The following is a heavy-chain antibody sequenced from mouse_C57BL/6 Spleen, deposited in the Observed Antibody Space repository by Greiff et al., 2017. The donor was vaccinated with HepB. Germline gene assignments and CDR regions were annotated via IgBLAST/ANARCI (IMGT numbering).Heavy chain of an antibody. J-gene: IGHJ2*01. D-gene: IGHD3-3*01. CDR3: AREGLRYYYFDY. CDR1: GYAFTNYL. Sequence: VQWVESGAELVRPGTSVKVSCKASGYAFTNYLIEWVKQRPGQGLEWIGVINPGSGGTNYNEKFKGKATLTADKSSSTAYMQLSSLTSEDSAVYFCAREGLRYYYFDYWGQGTTLTVSS. V-gene: IGHV1-54*01. CDR2: INPGSGGT.